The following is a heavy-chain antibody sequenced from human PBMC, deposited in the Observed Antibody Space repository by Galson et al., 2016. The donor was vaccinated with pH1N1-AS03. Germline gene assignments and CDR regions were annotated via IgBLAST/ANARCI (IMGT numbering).Heavy chain of an antibody. D-gene: IGHD4-17*01. CDR2: ASSSSSRT. Sequence: SLRLSCAASGFRFGDFAMNWVRQVPGKGLEWVAYASSSSSRTEYAESVKGRFTISRDNAKKSLFLQMNSLRVDDTAIYYCARFPTHRHWSFDVWGRGTLVTVSS. J-gene: IGHJ2*01. CDR1: GFRFGDFA. CDR3: ARFPTHRHWSFDV. V-gene: IGHV3-11*06.